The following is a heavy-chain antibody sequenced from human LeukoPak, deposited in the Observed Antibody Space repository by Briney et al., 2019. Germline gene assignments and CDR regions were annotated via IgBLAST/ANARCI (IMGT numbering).Heavy chain of an antibody. Sequence: PGGSLRLSCAASGFTFSSYSMNWVRQAPGKGLEWVSSISSSSSYIYYADSVKGRFTISRDNAKNSLYLQMNSLRAEDTAVYYCARSTDRVHGGYYDAFDIWGQGTMVTVSS. CDR3: ARSTDRVHGGYYDAFDI. D-gene: IGHD3-22*01. V-gene: IGHV3-21*01. J-gene: IGHJ3*02. CDR2: ISSSSSYI. CDR1: GFTFSSYS.